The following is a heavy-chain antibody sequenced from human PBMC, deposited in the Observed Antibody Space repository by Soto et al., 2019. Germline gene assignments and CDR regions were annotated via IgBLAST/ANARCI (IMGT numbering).Heavy chain of an antibody. Sequence: GGSLRLSCAASGFTFSDFYMSWIRQAPGKGLEWISYISGSGSTIFYADSVKGRFTISRDNAKNSLDLQMNSLRVEDTAVYYCARGFSGLSGSCFLFWGQGALVTVSS. V-gene: IGHV3-11*01. CDR2: ISGSGSTI. J-gene: IGHJ4*02. CDR1: GFTFSDFY. D-gene: IGHD2-15*01. CDR3: ARGFSGLSGSCFLF.